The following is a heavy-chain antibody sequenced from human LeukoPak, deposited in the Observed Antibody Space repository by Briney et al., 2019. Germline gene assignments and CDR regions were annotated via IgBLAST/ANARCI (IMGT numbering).Heavy chain of an antibody. CDR1: GGSISSYY. CDR3: ARTAPVNWFDP. CDR2: IYTSGST. J-gene: IGHJ5*02. Sequence: SETLSLTCTVSGGSISSYYWSWVRQPPGKGLEWIGYIYTSGSTNYNPSLKSRLTMSVDTSKNQFSLKLSSVTAADTAVYYCARTAPVNWFDPWGQGTLVTVSS. D-gene: IGHD4-17*01. V-gene: IGHV4-4*08.